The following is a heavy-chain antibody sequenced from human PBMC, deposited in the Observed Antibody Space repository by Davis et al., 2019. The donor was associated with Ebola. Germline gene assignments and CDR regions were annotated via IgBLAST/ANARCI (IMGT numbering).Heavy chain of an antibody. V-gene: IGHV3-30*03. D-gene: IGHD5-18*01. CDR2: ISYDGSNK. CDR1: GFTFSSYG. Sequence: GESLKISCAASGFTFSSYGMHWVRQAPGKGLEWVAVISYDGSNKYYADSVKGRFTISRDNSKNTLYLQMNSLRAEDTAVYYCARDYSPPDYWGQGTLVTVSS. J-gene: IGHJ4*02. CDR3: ARDYSPPDY.